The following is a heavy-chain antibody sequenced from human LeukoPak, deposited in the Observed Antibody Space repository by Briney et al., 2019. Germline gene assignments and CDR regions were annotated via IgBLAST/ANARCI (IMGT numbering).Heavy chain of an antibody. D-gene: IGHD6-13*01. CDR1: GGSISSYY. CDR3: ARHSRSSSYYNTLDY. J-gene: IGHJ4*02. CDR2: IYYSGST. V-gene: IGHV4-59*08. Sequence: SETLSLTCTVSGGSISSYYWSWIRQPPGKGLEWIGYIYYSGSTNYNPSLKSRVTISVDTSKNQFSLKLSPVTAADTAVYYCARHSRSSSYYNTLDYWGQGTLVTVSS.